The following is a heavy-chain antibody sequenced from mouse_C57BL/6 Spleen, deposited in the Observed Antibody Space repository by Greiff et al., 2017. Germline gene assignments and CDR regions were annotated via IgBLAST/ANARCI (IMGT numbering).Heavy chain of an antibody. D-gene: IGHD2-4*01. Sequence: VQLQQPGAELVRPGSSVKLSCKASGYTFTSYWMHWVKQRPIQGLEWIGNIDPSDSETHYNQKFKDKATLTVDKSSSTAYMQLSSLTSEDSAVYYCARGLRRGAFDYWGQGTTLTVSS. CDR3: ARGLRRGAFDY. CDR2: IDPSDSET. J-gene: IGHJ2*01. V-gene: IGHV1-52*01. CDR1: GYTFTSYW.